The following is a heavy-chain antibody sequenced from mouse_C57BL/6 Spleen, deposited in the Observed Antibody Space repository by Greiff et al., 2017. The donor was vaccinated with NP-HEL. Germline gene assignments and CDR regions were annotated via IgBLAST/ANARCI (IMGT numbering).Heavy chain of an antibody. CDR2: IYPGSGST. V-gene: IGHV1-55*01. Sequence: QVQLQQPGAELVKPGASVKMSCKASGYTFTSYWITWVKQRPGQGLEWIGDIYPGSGSTNYNEKFKSKATLTVDTSSSTAYMQLSSLTSEDSAVYYCARHYSNSVSDCYFDVWGTGTTVTVSS. J-gene: IGHJ1*03. CDR3: ARHYSNSVSDCYFDV. CDR1: GYTFTSYW. D-gene: IGHD2-5*01.